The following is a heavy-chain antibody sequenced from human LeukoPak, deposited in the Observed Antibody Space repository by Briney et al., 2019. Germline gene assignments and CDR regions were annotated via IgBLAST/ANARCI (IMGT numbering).Heavy chain of an antibody. V-gene: IGHV3-23*01. Sequence: PGGSLRLSCAASGFTFSSYAMSWVRQAPGKGLEWVSAISGSGGSTYYADSVKGRFTISRDNSKNTLYLQMNSLRAEGTAVYYCAKERRRGTHGCLDYWGQGTLVTVSS. CDR1: GFTFSSYA. J-gene: IGHJ4*02. CDR3: AKERRRGTHGCLDY. D-gene: IGHD1-1*01. CDR2: ISGSGGST.